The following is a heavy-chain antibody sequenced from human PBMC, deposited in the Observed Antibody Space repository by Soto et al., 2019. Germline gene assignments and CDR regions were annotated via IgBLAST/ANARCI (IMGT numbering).Heavy chain of an antibody. Sequence: GGSLRLSCAASGFTFSSYAMHWVRQAPGKGLEWVAVISYDGSNKYYADSVKGRFTISRDNSKNTLYLQMNSLRAEDTAVYYCERQRRKWELLPPPDYWGQGTLVTVSS. CDR1: GFTFSSYA. J-gene: IGHJ4*02. D-gene: IGHD1-26*01. CDR3: ERQRRKWELLPPPDY. V-gene: IGHV3-30-3*01. CDR2: ISYDGSNK.